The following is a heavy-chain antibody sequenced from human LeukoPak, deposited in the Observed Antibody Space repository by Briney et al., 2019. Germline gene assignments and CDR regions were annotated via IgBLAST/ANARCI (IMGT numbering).Heavy chain of an antibody. J-gene: IGHJ4*02. CDR3: ARQVLNCSSTSCPRPFDY. CDR1: GGSISSSSYY. D-gene: IGHD2-2*01. Sequence: SETLSLTCTVSGGSISSSSYYWGWIRQPPGKGLEWIVSIYYSGSTYYNPSLKSRVTISVDTSKNQFSLKLSSVTAADTAVYYCARQVLNCSSTSCPRPFDYWGQGTLVTVSS. V-gene: IGHV4-39*01. CDR2: IYYSGST.